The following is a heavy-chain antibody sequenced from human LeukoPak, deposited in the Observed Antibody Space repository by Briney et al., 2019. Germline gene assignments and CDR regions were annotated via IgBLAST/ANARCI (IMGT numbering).Heavy chain of an antibody. J-gene: IGHJ5*02. CDR1: GYTFTGYY. CDR3: ARDAGGSKGAWFDP. V-gene: IGHV1-2*02. Sequence: ASVKVSCKASGYTFTGYYMHWVRQAPGQGLEWMGWINPNSGGTNYAQKFQGKVTMTRDTSISTAYMELSRLRSDDTAVYYCARDAGGSKGAWFDPWGQETLVTVSS. D-gene: IGHD1-26*01. CDR2: INPNSGGT.